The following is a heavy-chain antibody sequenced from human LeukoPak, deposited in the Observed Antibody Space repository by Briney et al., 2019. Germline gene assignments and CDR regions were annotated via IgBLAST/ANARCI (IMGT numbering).Heavy chain of an antibody. CDR3: ASASHSSGSTDY. Sequence: SETLSLTCAVYGGSFSGYYWSWIRQPPGKGLEWIGEINHSGSTNYNPSLKSRVTISVDTSKNQFSLKLSSVTAADTAVYYCASASHSSGSTDYWGQGTLVTVSS. D-gene: IGHD6-19*01. V-gene: IGHV4-34*01. CDR1: GGSFSGYY. J-gene: IGHJ4*02. CDR2: INHSGST.